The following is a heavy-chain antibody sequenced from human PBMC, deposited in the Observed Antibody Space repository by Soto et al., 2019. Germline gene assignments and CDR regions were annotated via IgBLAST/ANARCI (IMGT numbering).Heavy chain of an antibody. CDR2: IGSDGRRA. Sequence: QVQLVESGGGVVQPGGSLRLSCAASGFTFGRHGMLWVRQAPGKGLEWVAVIGSDGRRASYADSVKGRFTISRDNGQNTLYLQMNSLRVEETAVYYCARDDDYGDNGLDYWGQGTLVTVSS. V-gene: IGHV3-33*01. J-gene: IGHJ4*02. CDR1: GFTFGRHG. D-gene: IGHD4-17*01. CDR3: ARDDDYGDNGLDY.